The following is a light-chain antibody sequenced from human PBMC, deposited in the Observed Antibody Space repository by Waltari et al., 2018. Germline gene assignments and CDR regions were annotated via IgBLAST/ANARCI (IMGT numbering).Light chain of an antibody. CDR2: EVS. J-gene: IGLJ3*02. V-gene: IGLV2-14*01. CDR3: SSYTTSSAPGV. Sequence: QSALTQPASVSGSPGQSITISCSGTHSDVGAYDFVSWYQQHPGKAPHLIIYEVSNRPSGISNRFSASKSGNTASLTISGLQAEDEADYYCSSYTTSSAPGVFGGGTKLTVL. CDR1: HSDVGAYDF.